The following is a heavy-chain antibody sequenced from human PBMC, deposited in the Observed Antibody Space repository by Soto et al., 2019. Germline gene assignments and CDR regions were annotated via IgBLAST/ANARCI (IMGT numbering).Heavy chain of an antibody. Sequence: ASVKVSCKASGYTFTSYGISWVRQAPGQGLEWMGWISAYNGNTNYAQKLQGRVTMTTDTSTSTAYIELRSLRSDDTAVYYCARAAAPLRFLEWLSHYFDSWGQGTLVTVSS. D-gene: IGHD3-3*01. CDR1: GYTFTSYG. V-gene: IGHV1-18*01. CDR2: ISAYNGNT. J-gene: IGHJ4*02. CDR3: ARAAAPLRFLEWLSHYFDS.